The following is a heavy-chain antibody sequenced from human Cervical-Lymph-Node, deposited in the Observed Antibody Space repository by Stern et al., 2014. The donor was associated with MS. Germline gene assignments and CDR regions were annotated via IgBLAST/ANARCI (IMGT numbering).Heavy chain of an antibody. CDR2: IIPMLGIA. CDR3: ARATSDYIWGTYRFLDS. D-gene: IGHD3-16*02. Sequence: QMQLVQSGAEVKKPGSSVKVSCKASGGTISNYIIGWVRQAPGQGLEWMGGIIPMLGIANYAEKFQDRVTITADESTSTAYMDLSSLRSEDTAVYYCARATSDYIWGTYRFLDSWGQGTLVIVSS. J-gene: IGHJ4*02. CDR1: GGTISNYI. V-gene: IGHV1-69*01.